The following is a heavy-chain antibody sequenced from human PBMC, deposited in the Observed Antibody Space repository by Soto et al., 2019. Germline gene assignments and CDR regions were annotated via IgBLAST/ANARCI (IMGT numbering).Heavy chain of an antibody. D-gene: IGHD2-8*01. V-gene: IGHV4-34*01. Sequence: SETLSLTCAVYGGSFSGYYWSWIRQPPGKGLEWIGEINHSGSTNYNPSLKSRVTISVDTSKNQFSLKLTSVTAADTSVYYCARDKINDLVNYWCQGTLVTVSS. CDR3: ARDKINDLVNY. J-gene: IGHJ4*01. CDR2: INHSGST. CDR1: GGSFSGYY.